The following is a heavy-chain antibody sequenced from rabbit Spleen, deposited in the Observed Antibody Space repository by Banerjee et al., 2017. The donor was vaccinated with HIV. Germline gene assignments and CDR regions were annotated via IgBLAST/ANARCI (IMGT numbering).Heavy chain of an antibody. CDR1: GFDFSTNA. V-gene: IGHV1S47*01. J-gene: IGHJ4*01. Sequence: QEQLVESGGGLVQPEGSLTLTCKASGFDFSTNAMYWVRQAPGKGLEWIAGICGGSSGSTYYANWVDGRFTISRSTSLNTVTLQLNSLTAADTATYFCAKRFSNGGWNIDLWGPGTLVTVS. CDR2: ICGGSSGST. D-gene: IGHD1-1*01. CDR3: AKRFSNGGWNIDL.